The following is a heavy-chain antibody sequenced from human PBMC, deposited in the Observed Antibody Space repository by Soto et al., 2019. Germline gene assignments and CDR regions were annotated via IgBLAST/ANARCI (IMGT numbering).Heavy chain of an antibody. V-gene: IGHV1-3*01. J-gene: IGHJ4*02. D-gene: IGHD3-10*01. CDR3: ASQPRGY. Sequence: QVQLVQSGAEVKKPGASVKVSCKSSGYTFTSYAIHWVRQAPGQGLEWMGWINAGNGNTKYSQKFQTRVTITRDTSASTAYMGLSSLTSEDTAVYYWASQPRGYWGQGTLVTVSS. CDR2: INAGNGNT. CDR1: GYTFTSYA.